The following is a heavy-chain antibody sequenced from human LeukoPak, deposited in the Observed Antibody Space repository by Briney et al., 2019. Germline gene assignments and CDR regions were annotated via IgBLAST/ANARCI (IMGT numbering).Heavy chain of an antibody. D-gene: IGHD5-18*01. CDR2: IYSGGST. Sequence: GGSLRLSCAASGFTVSSNYMSWVRQAPGKGLEWVSVIYSGGSTYYADSVKGRFTISRDNSKNTLYLQMNSLRAEDTAMYYCARGIRLWPYYFDYWGQGTLVTVSS. J-gene: IGHJ4*02. V-gene: IGHV3-53*01. CDR1: GFTVSSNY. CDR3: ARGIRLWPYYFDY.